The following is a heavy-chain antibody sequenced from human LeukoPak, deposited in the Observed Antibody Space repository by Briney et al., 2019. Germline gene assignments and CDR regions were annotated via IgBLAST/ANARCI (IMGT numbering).Heavy chain of an antibody. Sequence: PGGSLRLSCAASGFTFSNYGMHWVRLAPGKGLEWVAVISYDGSNKYYADSVKGRLTISRDNSKNTLYLQMNSLRAEDTAVYYCAQGTSFDYWGQGTLVTVSS. CDR3: AQGTSFDY. D-gene: IGHD2-2*01. J-gene: IGHJ4*02. V-gene: IGHV3-30*18. CDR2: ISYDGSNK. CDR1: GFTFSNYG.